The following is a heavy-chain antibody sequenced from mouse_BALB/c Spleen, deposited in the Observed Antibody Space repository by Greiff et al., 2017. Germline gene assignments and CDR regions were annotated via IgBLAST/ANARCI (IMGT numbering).Heavy chain of an antibody. CDR1: GFNIKDTY. V-gene: IGHV14-3*02. CDR3: AREGDDPYAMDY. Sequence: VQPKESGAELVKPGASVKLSCTASGFNIKDTYMHWVKQRPEQGLEWIGRIDPANGNTKYDPKFQGKATITADTSSNTAYLQLSSLTSEDTAVYYCAREGDDPYAMDYWGQGTSVTVSS. CDR2: IDPANGNT. J-gene: IGHJ4*01.